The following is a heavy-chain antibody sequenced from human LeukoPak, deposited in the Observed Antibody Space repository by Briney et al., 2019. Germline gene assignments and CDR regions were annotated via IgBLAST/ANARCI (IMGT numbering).Heavy chain of an antibody. V-gene: IGHV4-59*01. CDR2: IYYSGST. D-gene: IGHD2-2*01. J-gene: IGHJ5*02. Sequence: SETLSLTCTVSGGSISSYYWSWIRQPPGKGLEWIGYIYYSGSTNYNPSLKSRVTISVDTSKNQFSLKLSSVTAADTAVYYCAGGPIVVVPAYWFDPWGQGTLSPSPQ. CDR3: AGGPIVVVPAYWFDP. CDR1: GGSISSYY.